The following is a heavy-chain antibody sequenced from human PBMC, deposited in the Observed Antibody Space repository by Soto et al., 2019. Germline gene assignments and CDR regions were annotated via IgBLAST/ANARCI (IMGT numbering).Heavy chain of an antibody. J-gene: IGHJ6*02. CDR1: GGTFSSYA. V-gene: IGHV1-69*01. CDR2: IIPIFGTA. D-gene: IGHD5-18*01. Sequence: QVQLVQSGAEVKKPGSSVKVSCKASGGTFSSYAISWVRQAPGQGLEWMGGIIPIFGTANYAQKFQGRVTITADESTSTAYMELSSLRSEDTAVYYCARSDVATAMDYYYYGMDVWGQGTTVTVSS. CDR3: ARSDVATAMDYYYYGMDV.